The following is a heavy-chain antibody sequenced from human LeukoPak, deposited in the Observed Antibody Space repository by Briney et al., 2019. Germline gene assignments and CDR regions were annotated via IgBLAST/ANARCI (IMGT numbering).Heavy chain of an antibody. D-gene: IGHD3-16*02. CDR2: MHPNSGNT. V-gene: IGHV1-8*01. J-gene: IGHJ3*02. CDR3: ARAAQAWYRKEYAFDI. CDR1: GYTFTSYD. Sequence: ASVKVSCKASGYTFTSYDINWVRQATGQGLEWMGWMHPNSGNTGYAQNFQGRVTMTRNTSISTAYMELSSLRSEDTAVYYCARAAQAWYRKEYAFDIWGQGTMVTVSS.